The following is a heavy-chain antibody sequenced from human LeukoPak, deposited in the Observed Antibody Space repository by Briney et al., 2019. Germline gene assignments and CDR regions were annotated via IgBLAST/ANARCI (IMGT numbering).Heavy chain of an antibody. CDR3: ARLRGVTTPADY. V-gene: IGHV4-59*08. J-gene: IGHJ4*02. CDR1: GGSISSYY. D-gene: IGHD4-17*01. Sequence: SGTLSLTCTVSGGSISSYYWSWIRQPPGKGLEWIGYIYYSGSTNYNPSLKSRVTISVDTSKNQFSLKLSSVTAADTAVYYCARLRGVTTPADYWGQGTLVTVSS. CDR2: IYYSGST.